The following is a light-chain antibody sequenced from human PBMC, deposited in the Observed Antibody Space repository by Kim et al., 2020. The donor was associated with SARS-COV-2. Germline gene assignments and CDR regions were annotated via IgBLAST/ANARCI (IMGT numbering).Light chain of an antibody. V-gene: IGKV3-11*01. J-gene: IGKJ4*01. CDR1: QSVRKY. CDR3: EQHSNWPLT. CDR2: DVS. Sequence: EIVLTQSPGTLSLSPGERATLSCRASQSVRKYLGWYQQKPGQAPRLLIYDVSNRATGIPVRFSGSGSETDFTLTISSLEPEDFAIYYCEQHSNWPLTFGGGTKVDIK.